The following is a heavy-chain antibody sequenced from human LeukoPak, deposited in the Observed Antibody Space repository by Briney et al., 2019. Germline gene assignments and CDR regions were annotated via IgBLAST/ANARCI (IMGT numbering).Heavy chain of an antibody. D-gene: IGHD6-13*01. J-gene: IGHJ5*02. CDR1: GGSFSGYY. Sequence: SETLSLTCAVYGGSFSGYYWSWIRQPPGKGLEWIGYIYYSGSTNYNPSLKSRVTISVDTSKNQFSLKLSSVTAADTAVYYCARAVPYSSSWYANNWFDPWGQGTLVTVSS. V-gene: IGHV4-59*08. CDR2: IYYSGST. CDR3: ARAVPYSSSWYANNWFDP.